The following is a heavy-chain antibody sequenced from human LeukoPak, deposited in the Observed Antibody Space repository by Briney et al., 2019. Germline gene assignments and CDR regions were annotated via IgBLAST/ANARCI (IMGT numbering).Heavy chain of an antibody. CDR2: ISGSGGST. D-gene: IGHD6-13*01. CDR3: AKVAAAAGSGEGNWFDP. J-gene: IGHJ5*02. V-gene: IGHV3-23*01. CDR1: GFSFSSYA. Sequence: GGSPRLSCAASGFSFSSYAMSWVRQAPGKGLEWVSAISGSGGSTYYADSVKGRFTISRDNSKNTLYLQMNSLRVEDTAVYYCAKVAAAAGSGEGNWFDPWGQGTLVTVSS.